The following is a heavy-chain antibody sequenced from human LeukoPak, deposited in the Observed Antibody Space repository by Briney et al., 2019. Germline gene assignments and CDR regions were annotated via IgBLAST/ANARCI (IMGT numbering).Heavy chain of an antibody. CDR3: ARDSGRPPTSFDY. CDR1: GGTFSSYA. V-gene: IGHV1-69*13. J-gene: IGHJ4*02. Sequence: SVKVSCKASGGTFSSYAISWVRQAPGQGLEWMGGIIPIFGTANYAQKFQGRVTITADESTSTAFMELSSLRSEDTAVYFCARDSGRPPTSFDYWGQGTLVTVSS. D-gene: IGHD1-1*01. CDR2: IIPIFGTA.